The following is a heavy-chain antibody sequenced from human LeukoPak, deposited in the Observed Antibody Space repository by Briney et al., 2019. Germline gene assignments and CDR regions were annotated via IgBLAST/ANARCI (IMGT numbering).Heavy chain of an antibody. J-gene: IGHJ5*02. V-gene: IGHV1-46*01. CDR1: GYTFTNHY. CDR2: ISPSGDKT. CDR3: ARALPHRRLMDTTMEQHWFDP. D-gene: IGHD5-18*01. Sequence: ASVKVSCKASGYTFTNHYMHWVRQAPGQGLEWLGLISPSGDKTWNAQKFQGRVTMTRDMSTSTVYMELSSLRSEDTAVYYCARALPHRRLMDTTMEQHWFDPWGQGTLVTVSS.